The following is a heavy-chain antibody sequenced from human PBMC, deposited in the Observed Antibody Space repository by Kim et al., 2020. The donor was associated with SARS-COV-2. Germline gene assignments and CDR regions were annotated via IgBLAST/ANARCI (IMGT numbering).Heavy chain of an antibody. CDR2: IDSDRITT. CDR1: GLTISGYW. CDR3: ARGNPLQFWSGVDY. V-gene: IGHV3-74*01. Sequence: GGSLRLSCEISGLTISGYWMHWIREIAGKGLEWVSRIDSDRITTNYADSVKGRFTMSRDDSKNTVSLQMNSLRVDDTALYYCARGNPLQFWSGVDYWGQGALVSVSS. D-gene: IGHD3-3*02. J-gene: IGHJ4*02.